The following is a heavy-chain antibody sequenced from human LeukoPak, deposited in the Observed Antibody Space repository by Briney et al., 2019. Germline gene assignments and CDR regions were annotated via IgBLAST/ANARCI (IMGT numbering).Heavy chain of an antibody. J-gene: IGHJ6*02. D-gene: IGHD3-16*01. V-gene: IGHV4-59*01. CDR3: ARAGAVKDYYYGMDV. CDR2: IYYSGST. Sequence: WIXYIYYSGSTNYNPSLKSRVTISVDTSKNQFSLKLSSVTAADTAVYYCARAGAVKDYYYGMDVWGQGTTVTVSS.